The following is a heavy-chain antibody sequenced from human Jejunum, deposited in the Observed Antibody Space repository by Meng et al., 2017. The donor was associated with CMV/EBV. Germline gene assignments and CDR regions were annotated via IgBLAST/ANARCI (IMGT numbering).Heavy chain of an antibody. CDR1: GGSIGSGDYY. CDR3: ARGSIFVSFDS. CDR2: IHDTGST. D-gene: IGHD3-3*01. Sequence: VQLRESGPGLVKPSQTLSLTCSVSGGSIGSGDYYWSWISQPPGKGLEWIGYIHDTGSTYYNPSLKSRVDISLGTSRNHFSLTLSSVTAEDTAVYFCARGSIFVSFDSWGQGTLVTVSS. J-gene: IGHJ4*02. V-gene: IGHV4-30-4*08.